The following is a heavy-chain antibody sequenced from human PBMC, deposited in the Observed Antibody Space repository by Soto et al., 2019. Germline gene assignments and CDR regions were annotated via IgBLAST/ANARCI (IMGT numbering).Heavy chain of an antibody. CDR1: GGSISSYY. Sequence: SETLSLTCTVSGGSISSYYWSWIRQPPGKGLEWIGYIYYSGSTNYNPSLKSRVTISVDTSKNQFSLKLSSVTAADTAVYYCARHSIGFCCIGNCHNDAFVFWGQGIMVTV. CDR3: ARHSIGFCCIGNCHNDAFVF. CDR2: IYYSGST. J-gene: IGHJ3*01. D-gene: IGHD2-15*01. V-gene: IGHV4-59*08.